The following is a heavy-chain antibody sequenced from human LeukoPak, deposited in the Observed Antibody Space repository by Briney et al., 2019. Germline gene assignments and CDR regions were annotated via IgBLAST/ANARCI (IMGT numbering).Heavy chain of an antibody. J-gene: IGHJ4*02. CDR1: GVSFSGYY. CDR3: ARTRWLQSLFDY. D-gene: IGHD5-24*01. CDR2: INHSGST. Sequence: SETLSLTCVVYGVSFSGYYWSWIRQPPGKGLEWIGEINHSGSTNYNPSLKSRVTILVDTSKNQFSLKLRSVTAADTAVYYCARTRWLQSLFDYWGQGTLVTVSS. V-gene: IGHV4-34*01.